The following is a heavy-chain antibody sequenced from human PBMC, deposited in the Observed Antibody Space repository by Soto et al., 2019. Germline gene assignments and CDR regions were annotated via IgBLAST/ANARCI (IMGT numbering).Heavy chain of an antibody. CDR2: LWYDGSNE. V-gene: IGHV3-33*01. CDR3: ARGAGSSWYVQHFQH. Sequence: QVQLVESGGGVVQPGRSLRLSCAASGFTFSRYGIHWVRQAPGKGLEWVAVLWYDGSNEYYADSVKGRFTISRDNFKNTVYLQMNSLRAEDTGVYYCARGAGSSWYVQHFQHWGQGTLVTVSS. D-gene: IGHD6-13*01. CDR1: GFTFSRYG. J-gene: IGHJ1*01.